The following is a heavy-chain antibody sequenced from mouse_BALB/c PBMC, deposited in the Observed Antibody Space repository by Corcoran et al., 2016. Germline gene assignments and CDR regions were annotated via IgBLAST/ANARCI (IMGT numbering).Heavy chain of an antibody. CDR1: GYTFTNFG. CDR3: TRFDYARRYFDV. Sequence: QIQLVQSGPELKKPGETVKISCKASGYTFTNFGMNWVKRAPGKGLKWMGWINTYTGDPTYADDFKGRFAFSLETSASTAYLQINNLKNEDMATYFCTRFDYARRYFDVWGAGTTVTISS. V-gene: IGHV9-1*02. CDR2: INTYTGDP. D-gene: IGHD2-4*01. J-gene: IGHJ1*01.